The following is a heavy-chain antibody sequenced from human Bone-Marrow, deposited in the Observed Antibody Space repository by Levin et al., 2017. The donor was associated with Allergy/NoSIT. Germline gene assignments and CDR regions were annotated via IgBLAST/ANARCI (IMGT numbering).Heavy chain of an antibody. D-gene: IGHD1-26*01. J-gene: IGHJ4*02. CDR2: ICWNSGSK. Sequence: GGSLRLSCAASGFTFDDYAIHWVRQGPGKGLEWVSGICWNSGSKCYASSVKGRFTISRDSAENSLYLQMNSLRPEDTALYYCAKDTSYRRTYIVGASFDHWGQGTLVTVSS. CDR3: AKDTSYRRTYIVGASFDH. V-gene: IGHV3-9*01. CDR1: GFTFDDYA.